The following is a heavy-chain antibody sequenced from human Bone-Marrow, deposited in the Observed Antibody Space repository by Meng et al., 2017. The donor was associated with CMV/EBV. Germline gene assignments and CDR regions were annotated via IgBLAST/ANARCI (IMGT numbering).Heavy chain of an antibody. J-gene: IGHJ6*02. Sequence: ASVKVSCKASGYTFTSYGISWVRQAPGQGLEWMGWISAYNGNTNYAQKLQGRVTMTTDTSTSTAYMELRSLRSDDTAVYYCARGALGYCSGGSCYYGMDVWGQGTTVTVSS. D-gene: IGHD2-15*01. CDR1: GYTFTSYG. V-gene: IGHV1-18*01. CDR2: ISAYNGNT. CDR3: ARGALGYCSGGSCYYGMDV.